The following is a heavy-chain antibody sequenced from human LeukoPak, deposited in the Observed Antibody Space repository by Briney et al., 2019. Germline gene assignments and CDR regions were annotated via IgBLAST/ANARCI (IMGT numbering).Heavy chain of an antibody. D-gene: IGHD3-10*01. J-gene: IGHJ4*02. CDR3: TRLRGEKASGDY. V-gene: IGHV3-73*01. Sequence: GRSLRLSCAASGFTFSGSAMHWVRQASGKGLEWVGRIRSKTNNYATEYAVSVKGRFLISRDDSKNTVFLQMNSLTTEDTAVYYCTRLRGEKASGDYWGQGTLVTVSS. CDR2: IRSKTNNYAT. CDR1: GFTFSGSA.